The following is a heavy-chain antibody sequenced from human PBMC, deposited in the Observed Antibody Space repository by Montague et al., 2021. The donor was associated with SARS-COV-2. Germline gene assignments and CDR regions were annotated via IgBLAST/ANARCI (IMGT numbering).Heavy chain of an antibody. D-gene: IGHD3-10*01. J-gene: IGHJ6*03. CDR3: ARLGDGVVPSPILGVGPYYSYYYTDV. Sequence: SETLSLTCAVHGGSFSTYSWNWIRQPPGKGLEWIGEIHHGGSTNYNPSLKSRVTISADTSKNQFSLKLTSVAAADTAVYYCARLGDGVVPSPILGVGPYYSYYYTDVWGKGTTVTV. CDR2: IHHGGST. V-gene: IGHV4-34*01. CDR1: GGSFSTYS.